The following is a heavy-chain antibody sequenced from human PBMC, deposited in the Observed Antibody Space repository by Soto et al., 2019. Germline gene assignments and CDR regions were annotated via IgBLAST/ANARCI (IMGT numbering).Heavy chain of an antibody. CDR2: IIPIFGTA. CDR3: ARDRGPSSGYYLYWFDP. J-gene: IGHJ5*02. D-gene: IGHD3-22*01. Sequence: QVQLVQSGAEVKKPGSSVKVSCKASGGTFSSYAITWVRQAPGQGLEWVGGIIPIFGTANYAQKFQGRVTITADESTSTAYMELSSLRSEDTAVYYCARDRGPSSGYYLYWFDPWGQGTLVTVSS. V-gene: IGHV1-69*12. CDR1: GGTFSSYA.